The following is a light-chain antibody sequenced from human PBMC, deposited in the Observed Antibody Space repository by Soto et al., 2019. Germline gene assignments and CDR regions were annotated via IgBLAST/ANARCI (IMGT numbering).Light chain of an antibody. J-gene: IGKJ4*01. CDR1: QTVFFNSNNKNY. CDR2: WAS. CDR3: QQYFHSPPT. Sequence: DIVMTQSPDSLAVSLGERATINCKSSQTVFFNSNNKNYVVWYQQKPGQPPKLLISWASIRESGVPDRFSGSGSGIDFTLTISSLQAEDVAVYYCQQYFHSPPTFGGGTRVEI. V-gene: IGKV4-1*01.